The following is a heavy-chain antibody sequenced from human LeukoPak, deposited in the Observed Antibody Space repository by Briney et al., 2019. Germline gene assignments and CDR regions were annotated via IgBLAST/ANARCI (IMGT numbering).Heavy chain of an antibody. CDR3: ARGLKGFPFDF. V-gene: IGHV4-30-4*01. Sequence: SQTLSLTCTVSGGSVGSDDYYWSWLRQPPGKGLEWIGYVYNTGSTYYNPSLKSPFIISIDTSKNLFSLDLNSVTDADTAVYYCARGLKGFPFDFWGQGTLVTVSS. CDR2: VYNTGST. J-gene: IGHJ4*02. CDR1: GGSVGSDDYY.